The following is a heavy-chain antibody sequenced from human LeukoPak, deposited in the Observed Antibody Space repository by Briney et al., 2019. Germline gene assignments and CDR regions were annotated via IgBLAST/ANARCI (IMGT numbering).Heavy chain of an antibody. D-gene: IGHD4-23*01. CDR3: AITLLGTVVTGNAFDI. CDR2: IKGDGSTT. CDR1: GFGFGYYW. V-gene: IGHV3-74*01. Sequence: GGSLRLSCVTSGFGFGYYWMHWFRQVPGKGLVWVSRIKGDGSTTRNADSVEGRFTISRDNAKNTVYLQMNSLRAEDTAVYYCAITLLGTVVTGNAFDIWGQGTMVTVSS. J-gene: IGHJ3*02.